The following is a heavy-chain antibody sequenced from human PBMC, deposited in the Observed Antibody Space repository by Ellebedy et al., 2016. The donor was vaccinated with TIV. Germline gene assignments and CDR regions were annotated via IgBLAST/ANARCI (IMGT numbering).Heavy chain of an antibody. Sequence: GESLKISCAASGFTFSGYWMSWVRQAPGKGLEWVANIKEDGSEAYYVDSVKGRFPISRDNAKNSLYLQMSNLRAEDTAVFYCATAGGRHSTGSGFYWGQGTRVTVST. V-gene: IGHV3-7*03. J-gene: IGHJ4*02. CDR1: GFTFSGYW. CDR3: ATAGGRHSTGSGFY. CDR2: IKEDGSEA. D-gene: IGHD2-2*01.